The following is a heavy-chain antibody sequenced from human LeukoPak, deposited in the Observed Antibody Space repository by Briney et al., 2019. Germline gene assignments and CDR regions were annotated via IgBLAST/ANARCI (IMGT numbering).Heavy chain of an antibody. J-gene: IGHJ5*02. CDR1: GGSISRGAYD. Sequence: PSQTLSLTCAVSGGSISRGAYDWSWVRRLPGKGLEWIGHIYYNGNTYYNPSLRSRVAISVATSENQISLKVASVTAADPAVYFCARMTMGRDAVGRSYRFGNTWFDAWGQGTLVTVSS. D-gene: IGHD3-16*02. V-gene: IGHV4-31*11. CDR3: ARMTMGRDAVGRSYRFGNTWFDA. CDR2: IYYNGNT.